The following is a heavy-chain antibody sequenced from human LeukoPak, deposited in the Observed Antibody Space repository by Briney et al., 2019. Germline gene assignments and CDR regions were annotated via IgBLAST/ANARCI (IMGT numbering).Heavy chain of an antibody. CDR1: GYTFTSYG. Sequence: GASVKVSCKASGYTFTSYGINWVRQAPGQGLEWMGWINPNSGGTNYAQKFQGRVTMTRDTSISTAYMELSRLRSDDTAVYYCARDTLIAAAGTDAFDIWGQGTMVTVSS. CDR2: INPNSGGT. V-gene: IGHV1-2*02. J-gene: IGHJ3*02. CDR3: ARDTLIAAAGTDAFDI. D-gene: IGHD6-13*01.